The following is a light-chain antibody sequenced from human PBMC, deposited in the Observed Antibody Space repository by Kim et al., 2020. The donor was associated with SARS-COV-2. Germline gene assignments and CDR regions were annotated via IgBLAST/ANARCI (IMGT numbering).Light chain of an antibody. V-gene: IGLV2-11*01. Sequence: GQSVTISCTGTSSDVGGYNYGSWYQQHPGKAPKVMIYDVNKRRPGVPDRFSGSKSGNTASLTISGLQADDEADYYCCSYAGTYSWVFGGGTQLTVL. J-gene: IGLJ3*02. CDR1: SSDVGGYNY. CDR3: CSYAGTYSWV. CDR2: DVN.